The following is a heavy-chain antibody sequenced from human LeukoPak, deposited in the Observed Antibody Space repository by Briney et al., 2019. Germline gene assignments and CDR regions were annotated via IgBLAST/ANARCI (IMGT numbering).Heavy chain of an antibody. V-gene: IGHV4-34*01. CDR2: IYHSGST. Sequence: SETLSLTCAVYGGSFSGYYWSWIRQPPGKGLEWIGEIYHSGSTNYNPSLKSRVTISVDTSKNQFSLNLSSVTAADTAVYYCASRFYSSGYHYFDYWGQGTLVTVSS. CDR1: GGSFSGYY. CDR3: ASRFYSSGYHYFDY. D-gene: IGHD3-22*01. J-gene: IGHJ4*02.